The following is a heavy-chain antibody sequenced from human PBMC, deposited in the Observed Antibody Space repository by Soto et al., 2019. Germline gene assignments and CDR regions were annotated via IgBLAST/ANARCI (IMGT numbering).Heavy chain of an antibody. D-gene: IGHD6-19*01. Sequence: SETLSLTCSVSGVSVSGGTFYWSWIRQPPRKGLEWIGIVSXPETFNYNPSLESRVTLSVEASKHQFSLKLSSVTAADTAVYYCARVPLRYSSSHNFDLGGQGALVTVSS. J-gene: IGHJ4*02. CDR3: ARVPLRYSSSHNFDL. CDR1: GVSVSGGTFY. V-gene: IGHV4-61*01. CDR2: VSXPETF.